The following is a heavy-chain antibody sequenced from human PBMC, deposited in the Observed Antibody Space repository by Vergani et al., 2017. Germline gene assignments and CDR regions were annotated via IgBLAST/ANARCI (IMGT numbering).Heavy chain of an antibody. CDR1: GESFTSYH. V-gene: IGHV4-34*01. Sequence: QVQLQQWGGGLLKPSETLSLTCVVNGESFTSYHWTWIRQSPGEGLEWVGDIDHTGRPDYNPSRKSRLTMSVDKSRNQFSLTLNSVTATDTAIYFCARVNTETNGHLYYYYYIDVWGQGTAVTVS. D-gene: IGHD4-11*01. CDR2: IDHTGRP. CDR3: ARVNTETNGHLYYYYYIDV. J-gene: IGHJ6*03.